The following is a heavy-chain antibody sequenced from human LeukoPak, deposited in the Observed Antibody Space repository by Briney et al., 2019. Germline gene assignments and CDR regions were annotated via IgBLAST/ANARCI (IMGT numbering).Heavy chain of an antibody. J-gene: IGHJ4*02. V-gene: IGHV1-2*02. CDR2: INPNSGGT. Sequence: ASVKVSCKASGYTFTGYYMHWVRQAPGQGLEWMGWINPNSGGTNYAQKFQGRVTMTRDTSISTAYMELSRLRSEDTAVYYCARDSGDYYGSGGVGYWGQGTLVTVSS. CDR3: ARDSGDYYGSGGVGY. CDR1: GYTFTGYY. D-gene: IGHD3-10*01.